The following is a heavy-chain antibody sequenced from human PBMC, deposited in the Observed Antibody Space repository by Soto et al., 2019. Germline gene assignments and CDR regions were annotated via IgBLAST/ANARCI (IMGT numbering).Heavy chain of an antibody. J-gene: IGHJ5*02. CDR3: ARRERAASTDWWLDP. V-gene: IGHV4-39*01. D-gene: IGHD6-13*01. CDR2: IYYSGST. Sequence: SDTLSLTCTIYGGSISSSSFHWGWIRQHPGERQEWIGSIYYSGSTYYSQSLKSQVTISVDTSKNQFSRRLSSVPAAFTSVFYVARRERAASTDWWLDPLGEGSLVTVSS. CDR1: GGSISSSSFH.